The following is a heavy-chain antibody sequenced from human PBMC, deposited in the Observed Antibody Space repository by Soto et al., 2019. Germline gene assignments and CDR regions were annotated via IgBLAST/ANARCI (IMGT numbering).Heavy chain of an antibody. D-gene: IGHD2-21*02. Sequence: QVRLQESGPGLVKPSETLSLTCTVSGGSISTYYWSWIRQSPGKGLEWIGYMYKTGNTIYNPSLKGRVTISVDTSKNQFSLKLNSVTAADTAVYYCARDLWGYCGADCYPLDVWGQGTTVTVSS. CDR3: ARDLWGYCGADCYPLDV. J-gene: IGHJ6*02. CDR1: GGSISTYY. CDR2: MYKTGNT. V-gene: IGHV4-59*01.